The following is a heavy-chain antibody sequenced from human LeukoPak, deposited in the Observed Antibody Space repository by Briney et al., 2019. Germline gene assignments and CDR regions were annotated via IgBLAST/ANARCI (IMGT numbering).Heavy chain of an antibody. CDR2: ISSSGSTI. D-gene: IGHD2-2*01. V-gene: IGHV3-11*01. Sequence: GGSLRLSCAASGFTFSDYYMSWIRQAPGKGLEWVSYISSSGSTIYYADSVKGRFTISRDNAKNSLYLQMNSLRAEDTAVYYCARGVVPAANPWFDPWDQGTLVTVSS. J-gene: IGHJ5*02. CDR3: ARGVVPAANPWFDP. CDR1: GFTFSDYY.